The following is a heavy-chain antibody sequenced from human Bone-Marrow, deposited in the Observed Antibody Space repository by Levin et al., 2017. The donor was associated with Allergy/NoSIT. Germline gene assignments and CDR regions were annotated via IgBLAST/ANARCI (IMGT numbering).Heavy chain of an antibody. CDR2: LSRRGETT. Sequence: PGGSLRLSCAASGFTFSSYAMTWVRQAPGKGLEWISGLSRRGETTYYADSVKGRFTISRDNDKNTLFLQMNSLRTEDTALFYCAKWVRGSDGGWFFDFWGRGTLVTVSS. J-gene: IGHJ2*01. CDR1: GFTFSSYA. D-gene: IGHD3-16*01. V-gene: IGHV3-23*01. CDR3: AKWVRGSDGGWFFDF.